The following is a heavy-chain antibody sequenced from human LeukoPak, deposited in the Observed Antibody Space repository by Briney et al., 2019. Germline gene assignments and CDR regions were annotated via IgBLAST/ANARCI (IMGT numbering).Heavy chain of an antibody. CDR3: ARDWDQLIRAKGGPPRYFYFMDV. V-gene: IGHV1-2*07. Sequence: ASVKVSCKASGYTFITYNMHWVRQTPGQGPEWMGWIDPESGGRNYAHRFQGRVTITRDTSISTVYMELNSLRSDDTAVYYCARDWDQLIRAKGGPPRYFYFMDVWGKGTSGIVSS. D-gene: IGHD3-9*01. CDR1: GYTFITYN. J-gene: IGHJ6*03. CDR2: IDPESGGR.